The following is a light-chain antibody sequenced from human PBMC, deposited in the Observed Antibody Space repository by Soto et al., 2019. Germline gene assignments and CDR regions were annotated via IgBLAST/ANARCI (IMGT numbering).Light chain of an antibody. CDR2: DVS. CDR3: SSYTSSGTDV. J-gene: IGLJ1*01. V-gene: IGLV2-14*03. Sequence: QSALTQPASLSGSPGQSITTSCTGTSSDVGGYNYVSWYQQHPGKAPKLMIYDVSNRPSGVSYRFSGSKSGNTASLTISGLQAEDEGDFYCSSYTSSGTDVFGTGTKVTVL. CDR1: SSDVGGYNY.